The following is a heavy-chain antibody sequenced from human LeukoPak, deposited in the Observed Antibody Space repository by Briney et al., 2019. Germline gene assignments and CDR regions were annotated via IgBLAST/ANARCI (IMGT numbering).Heavy chain of an antibody. Sequence: ASVKVSCKASGYTFTDYYMHWVRQAPGQGLEWMGWINPNSGGTNYTQKFQGRVTMTRDTSISTAYMELSSLISGDTALYYCARGYYNVLTGHLYFFDYWGQGTLVTVSS. J-gene: IGHJ4*02. V-gene: IGHV1-2*02. CDR2: INPNSGGT. CDR3: ARGYYNVLTGHLYFFDY. CDR1: GYTFTDYY. D-gene: IGHD3-9*01.